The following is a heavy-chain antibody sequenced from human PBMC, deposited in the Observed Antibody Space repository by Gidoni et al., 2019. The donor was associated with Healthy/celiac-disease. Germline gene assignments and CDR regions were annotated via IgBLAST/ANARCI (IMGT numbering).Heavy chain of an antibody. Sequence: QVQLQESGPGLVKPSETLSLTCTVPGYSISSGYYWGWIRRPPGKGLEWIGSIYHSGSTYYNPSLKSRVTISVDTSKNQFSLKLSSVTAADTAVYYCARPGFLEWLLSPFDYWGQGTLVTVSS. D-gene: IGHD3-3*01. CDR1: GYSISSGYY. V-gene: IGHV4-38-2*02. CDR3: ARPGFLEWLLSPFDY. J-gene: IGHJ4*02. CDR2: IYHSGST.